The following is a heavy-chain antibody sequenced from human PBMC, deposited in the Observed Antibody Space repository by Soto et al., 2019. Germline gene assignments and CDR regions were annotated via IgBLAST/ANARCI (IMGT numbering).Heavy chain of an antibody. CDR2: IYYSGST. CDR3: ARPSGSYLYYFDY. J-gene: IGHJ4*02. CDR1: GGSVSSGSYY. V-gene: IGHV4-61*01. Sequence: PSETLSLTCTVSGGSVSSGSYYWIWIRQPPGKGLEWIGYIYYSGSTNYNPSLKSRVTISVDTSKNQFSLKLSSVTAADTAVYYCARPSGSYLYYFDYWGQGTLVTVSS. D-gene: IGHD1-26*01.